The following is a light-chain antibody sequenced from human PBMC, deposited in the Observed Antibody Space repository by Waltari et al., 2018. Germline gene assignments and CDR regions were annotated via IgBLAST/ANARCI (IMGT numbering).Light chain of an antibody. J-gene: IGKJ5*01. Sequence: IVLTQSPATLSVSPGESAIISCRASQSVTSNLAWYQQKPGQAPRLLIYDASTRATSIPARFRGSGSGTEFTLTISSLQSEDSATYYCQQYNRRPPITFGQGTRLEIK. CDR3: QQYNRRPPIT. V-gene: IGKV3-15*01. CDR1: QSVTSN. CDR2: DAS.